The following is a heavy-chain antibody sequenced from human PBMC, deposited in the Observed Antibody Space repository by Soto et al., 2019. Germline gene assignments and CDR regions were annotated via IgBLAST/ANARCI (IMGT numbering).Heavy chain of an antibody. CDR1: GFSLSTSGVG. Sequence: QITLKESGPTLVKPTQTLTLTCTFSGFSLSTSGVGVGWIRQPPGKALEWLALIYWDDDKRYSPSLKSRLTITKDTSKNQVVLTMTNMDPVDTATYYCEHRPGGGSHWDYWGQGTLVTVSS. CDR3: EHRPGGGSHWDY. J-gene: IGHJ4*02. V-gene: IGHV2-5*02. D-gene: IGHD1-26*01. CDR2: IYWDDDK.